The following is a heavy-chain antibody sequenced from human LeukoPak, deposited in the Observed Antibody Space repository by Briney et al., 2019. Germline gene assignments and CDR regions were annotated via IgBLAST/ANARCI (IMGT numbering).Heavy chain of an antibody. CDR2: IKQDGSEK. V-gene: IGHV3-7*01. Sequence: PGGSLRLSCAASGFTFSSYWMSWVRQAPGKGLEWVANIKQDGSEKYYVDSVKGRFTISRDNAKNSLYLQMNSLRAEDTAVYYCARIYGSGKTGYYFDYWGQGALVTVSS. D-gene: IGHD3-10*01. J-gene: IGHJ4*02. CDR3: ARIYGSGKTGYYFDY. CDR1: GFTFSSYW.